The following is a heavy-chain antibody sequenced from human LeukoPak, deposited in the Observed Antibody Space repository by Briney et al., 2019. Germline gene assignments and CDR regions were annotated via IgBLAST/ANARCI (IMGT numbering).Heavy chain of an antibody. CDR2: INPSGGST. CDR1: GYTFTSYY. V-gene: IGHV1-46*01. CDR3: ARESLGCSGGSCYYDY. Sequence: ASVKVSCKASGYTFTSYYMHWVRQAPGQGLEWMGIINPSGGSTSYAQKFQGRVTMTRDMSTSTVYMELSSLRSEDTAVYYCARESLGCSGGSCYYDYWGQGTLVTVSS. D-gene: IGHD2-15*01. J-gene: IGHJ4*02.